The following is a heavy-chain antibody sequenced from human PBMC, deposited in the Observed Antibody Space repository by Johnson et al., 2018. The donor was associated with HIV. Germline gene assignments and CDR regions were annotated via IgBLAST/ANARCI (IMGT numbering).Heavy chain of an antibody. V-gene: IGHV3-7*01. CDR3: AKEGSTVI. J-gene: IGHJ3*01. CDR1: GFTFSSYW. D-gene: IGHD4-11*01. Sequence: VLLVESGGGLVQPGGSLRLSCAASGFTFSSYWMSWVRQAPGKGLEWVANIKQDGSEKYYVDSVKGRFTISRDNSKNTLYLQMNSLGAEDTAVYYCAKEGSTVIWGQGTMVTVSS. CDR2: IKQDGSEK.